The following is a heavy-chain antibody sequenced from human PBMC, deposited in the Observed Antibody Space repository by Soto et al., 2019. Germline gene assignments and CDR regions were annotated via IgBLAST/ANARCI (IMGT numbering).Heavy chain of an antibody. D-gene: IGHD2-21*01. Sequence: SETLSLTCAVSGGSISSGGYSWSWIRQPPGKGLEWIGYIYYSGTTYYNPSLKSRVTISVDTSKNQFSLKLSSVTAADTAVYYCAASCVGCGGFNYYGMDVWGQGTTVTASS. J-gene: IGHJ6*02. CDR3: AASCVGCGGFNYYGMDV. CDR1: GGSISSGGYS. V-gene: IGHV4-31*11. CDR2: IYYSGTT.